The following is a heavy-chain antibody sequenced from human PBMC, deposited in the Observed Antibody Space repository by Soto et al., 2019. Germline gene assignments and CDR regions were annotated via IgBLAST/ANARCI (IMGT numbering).Heavy chain of an antibody. D-gene: IGHD3-22*01. V-gene: IGHV4-61*01. CDR3: ATMSSSGYPLDY. Sequence: QVQLQESGPGLVKPSETLSLTCIVSGGSVSSGSCYWSWIRQPPGKGLEWIGFIYYTGRTSYNPSLKSRVTISVNTSTNQFSLKLSSVTAADTGVYFCATMSSSGYPLDYWGRGTLVTVSS. CDR2: IYYTGRT. CDR1: GGSVSSGSCY. J-gene: IGHJ4*02.